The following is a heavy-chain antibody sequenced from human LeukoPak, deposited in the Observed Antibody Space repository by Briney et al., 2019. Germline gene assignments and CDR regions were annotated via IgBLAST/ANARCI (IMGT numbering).Heavy chain of an antibody. CDR1: GFTFASYA. Sequence: GGSLRLSCAASGFTFASYAVHWVRQAPGKGLEYVSLIYGDGGTTHYADSVKGRFTISRDNAKNSLYLQMNSLRAEDTAVYYCARDNSRSPYDSSGYFFDYWGQGTLVTVSS. V-gene: IGHV3-43*02. D-gene: IGHD3-22*01. J-gene: IGHJ4*02. CDR3: ARDNSRSPYDSSGYFFDY. CDR2: IYGDGGTT.